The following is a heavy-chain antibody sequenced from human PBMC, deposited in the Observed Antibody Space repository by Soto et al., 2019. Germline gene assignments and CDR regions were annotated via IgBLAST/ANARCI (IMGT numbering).Heavy chain of an antibody. J-gene: IGHJ6*02. Sequence: QVQLVESGGGVVQPGRSLRLSCAATGFTFSNYGMHWVRQPPGKGLEWVAVVWYDGSDKYYADSVKGRFTISRDNSKNTLYLQMNSLRVAGTAVYYCARLGYCIVTGCDERTYDLDVWGQGTTVTVS. CDR2: VWYDGSDK. V-gene: IGHV3-33*01. D-gene: IGHD2-15*01. CDR3: ARLGYCIVTGCDERTYDLDV. CDR1: GFTFSNYG.